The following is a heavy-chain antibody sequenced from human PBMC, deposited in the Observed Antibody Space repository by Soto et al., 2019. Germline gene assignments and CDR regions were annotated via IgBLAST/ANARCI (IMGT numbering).Heavy chain of an antibody. CDR1: EGTFSTYS. V-gene: IGHV1-69*02. CDR3: SIGSRSAETFDV. D-gene: IGHD2-2*01. CDR2: IIPMLTVT. J-gene: IGHJ3*01. Sequence: QVHLEQSGAEVKKPGSSVKVSCKAAEGTFSTYSHIWVRQAPGQGLEWMGRIIPMLTVTNSAQKFQGRVTLTADKSTSTAFMELTSLTSHDTAVYYCSIGSRSAETFDVWGQGTMVTVSS.